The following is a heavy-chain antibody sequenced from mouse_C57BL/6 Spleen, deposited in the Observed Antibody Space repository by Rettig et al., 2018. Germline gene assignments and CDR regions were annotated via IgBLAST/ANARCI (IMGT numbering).Heavy chain of an antibody. CDR2: SYT. Sequence: SYTNYNQKFKGKSTLTVDKSSSTAYMQLSSLTSEDSAVYYCARCPSSGTFDYWGQGTTLTVSS. D-gene: IGHD4-1*01. V-gene: IGHV1-69*01. J-gene: IGHJ2*01. CDR3: ARCPSSGTFDY.